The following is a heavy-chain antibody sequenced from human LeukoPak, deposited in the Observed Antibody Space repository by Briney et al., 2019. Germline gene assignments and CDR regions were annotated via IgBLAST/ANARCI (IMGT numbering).Heavy chain of an antibody. Sequence: PGGSLRLSCAASGFTFSSYAMHWVRQAPGKGLEWVAFISYDGSNKYYADSVKGRFTISRDNSKNTLYLQMNSLRAEDTAVYYCARGEVRTIFGVVTPYYFDYWGQGTLVTVSS. CDR1: GFTFSSYA. CDR3: ARGEVRTIFGVVTPYYFDY. CDR2: ISYDGSNK. V-gene: IGHV3-30-3*01. J-gene: IGHJ4*02. D-gene: IGHD3-3*01.